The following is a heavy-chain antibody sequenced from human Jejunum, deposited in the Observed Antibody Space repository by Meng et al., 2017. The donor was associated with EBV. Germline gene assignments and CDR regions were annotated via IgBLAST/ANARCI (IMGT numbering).Heavy chain of an antibody. V-gene: IGHV3-23*04. CDR3: VKDDLGSYDY. J-gene: IGHJ4*02. Sequence: EGKVVGRGGGVVQPGGSCTLCCAGTGVNFSRYAMNWVRQAPGKGLEWVSRISGSDSSTYYGDSVKGRFTISRDNSKNTLYLQMNSLRAEDAAVYYCVKDDLGSYDYWGQGTLVTVSS. CDR2: ISGSDSST. D-gene: IGHD5-18*01. CDR1: GVNFSRYA.